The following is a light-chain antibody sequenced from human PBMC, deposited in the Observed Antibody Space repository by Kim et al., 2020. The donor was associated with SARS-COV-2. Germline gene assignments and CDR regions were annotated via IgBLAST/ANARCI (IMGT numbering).Light chain of an antibody. CDR2: YDR. J-gene: IGLJ3*02. CDR1: NIGTYR. Sequence: APGKTARMTCGGNNIGTYRVHWYQQKPGQAPVLVISYDRDRPSGIPERFSGSNSGNRATLSISRVEAGDEADYYCQVWDNTGDQPVFGGGTQLTVL. V-gene: IGLV3-21*04. CDR3: QVWDNTGDQPV.